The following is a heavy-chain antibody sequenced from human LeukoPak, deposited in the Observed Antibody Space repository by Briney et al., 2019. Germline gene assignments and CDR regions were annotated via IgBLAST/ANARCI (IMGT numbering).Heavy chain of an antibody. V-gene: IGHV4-34*01. CDR3: ASLFDSSGWYVYFDY. J-gene: IGHJ4*02. Sequence: SETLSLTCAVYGGSFSGYYWSWIRQPPGKGLEWIGEINHSGSTNYNPSLKSRVTISVDTSKNRFSLKLSSVTAADTAVYYCASLFDSSGWYVYFDYWGQGTLVTVSS. D-gene: IGHD6-19*01. CDR2: INHSGST. CDR1: GGSFSGYY.